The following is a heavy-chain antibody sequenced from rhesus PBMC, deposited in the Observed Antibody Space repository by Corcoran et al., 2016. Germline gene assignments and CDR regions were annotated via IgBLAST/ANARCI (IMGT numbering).Heavy chain of an antibody. V-gene: IGHV3S5*01. CDR1: GFTFRTYG. J-gene: IGHJ4*01. CDR2: ISDTGGNT. CDR3: AKDHGGRYPED. D-gene: IGHD4-29*01. Sequence: EVQLVETGGGLGQPGGSLKLSCTASGFTFRTYGMNWVRQAPGKGLEWVSTISDTGGNTYYADSVKGRFTISRDNSKNTLSLQMNSLRTEDTAVYFCAKDHGGRYPEDWGQGVLVTVSS.